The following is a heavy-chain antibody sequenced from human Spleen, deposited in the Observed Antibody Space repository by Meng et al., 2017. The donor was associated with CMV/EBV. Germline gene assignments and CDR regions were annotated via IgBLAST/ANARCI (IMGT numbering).Heavy chain of an antibody. CDR2: INSDGSFT. V-gene: IGHV3-74*01. CDR1: GFTFSSYW. J-gene: IGHJ4*02. Sequence: GESLKISCAASGFTFSSYWMLWVRQAPGKGPVWVSRINSDGSFTNYADSVKGRFTVSRDNAKNTLYLQMNSLGAEDTAVYFCARDLGIWIIDYWGQGALVTVSS. D-gene: IGHD1-1*01. CDR3: ARDLGIWIIDY.